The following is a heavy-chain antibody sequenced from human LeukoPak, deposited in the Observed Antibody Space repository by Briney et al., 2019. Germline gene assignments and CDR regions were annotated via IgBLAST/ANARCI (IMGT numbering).Heavy chain of an antibody. CDR3: AKQSGYSYDPKYYFDY. Sequence: GGSLRLSCAASGFTFSSYVMSWVRQAPGKGLEWVSGIRGGGGSRYYADSVKGRFTISRDNSKNTLYLQMNSLRAEDTAVYYGAKQSGYSYDPKYYFDYWGQGTLVTVSS. J-gene: IGHJ4*02. CDR1: GFTFSSYV. CDR2: IRGGGGSR. D-gene: IGHD5-18*01. V-gene: IGHV3-23*01.